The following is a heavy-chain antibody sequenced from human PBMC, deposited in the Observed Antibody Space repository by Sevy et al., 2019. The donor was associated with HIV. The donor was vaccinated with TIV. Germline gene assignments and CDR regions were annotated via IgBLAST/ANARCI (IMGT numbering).Heavy chain of an antibody. CDR1: GFTFSGSD. Sequence: GGSLRLPCAASGFTFSGSDMHWVRQVKGKGLEWISSIGTLADTFYADSVKGRFTISRDNAQSYLYLHMSSLKVGDTALYFCVRGLQTHCDRTASPLDYWGQGTLVTVSS. D-gene: IGHD2-21*01. V-gene: IGHV3-13*01. J-gene: IGHJ4*02. CDR2: IGTLADT. CDR3: VRGLQTHCDRTASPLDY.